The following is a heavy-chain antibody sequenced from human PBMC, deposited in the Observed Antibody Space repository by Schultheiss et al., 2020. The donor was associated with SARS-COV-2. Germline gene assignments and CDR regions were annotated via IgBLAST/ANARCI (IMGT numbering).Heavy chain of an antibody. CDR3: ARVRAFCSSTSCHFDC. V-gene: IGHV3-72*01. CDR2: TRNKDKSYTT. J-gene: IGHJ4*02. Sequence: GGSLRLSCAASGFTFTDYYMDWVRQTPGKGLEWVGRTRNKDKSYTTEYAASVKGRFIISRDDSKNSVYLQMNSLKTEDTAVYYCARVRAFCSSTSCHFDCWGQGTLVTVSS. CDR1: GFTFTDYY. D-gene: IGHD2-2*01.